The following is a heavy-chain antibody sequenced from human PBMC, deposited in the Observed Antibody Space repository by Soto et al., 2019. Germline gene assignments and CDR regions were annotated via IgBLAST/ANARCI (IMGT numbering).Heavy chain of an antibody. CDR1: GFTFSDYY. CDR3: ARDHSSSSAFDY. V-gene: IGHV3-11*01. D-gene: IGHD6-6*01. CDR2: ISSSGSTI. Sequence: PGGSLRLSCAASGFTFSDYYMSWIRQAPGKGLEWVSYISSSGSTIYYADSVKGRLTISRDNAKNSLYLQMNSLRAEDTAVYYCARDHSSSSAFDYWGQGTLVTVSS. J-gene: IGHJ4*02.